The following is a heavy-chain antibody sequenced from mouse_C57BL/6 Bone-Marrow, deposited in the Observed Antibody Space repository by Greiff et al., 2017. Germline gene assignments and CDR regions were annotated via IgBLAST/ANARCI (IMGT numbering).Heavy chain of an antibody. CDR2: ISGGGGNT. V-gene: IGHV5-9*01. CDR3: ARRTTVVSYWYFDV. Sequence: EVNLVESGGGLVKPGGSLKLSCAASGFTFSSYTMSWVRQTPEKRLEWVATISGGGGNTYYPDSVKGRFTISRDNAKNTLYLQMSSLRSEDTALYYCARRTTVVSYWYFDVWGTGTTVTVSS. J-gene: IGHJ1*03. D-gene: IGHD1-1*01. CDR1: GFTFSSYT.